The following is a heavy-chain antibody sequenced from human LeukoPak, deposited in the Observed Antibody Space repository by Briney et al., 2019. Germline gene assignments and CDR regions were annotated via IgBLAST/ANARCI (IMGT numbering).Heavy chain of an antibody. CDR1: GYTFTSYY. V-gene: IGHV1-46*01. CDR2: INPSGGST. J-gene: IGHJ6*02. Sequence: ASVKVSCKASGYTFTSYYMHWLRQAPAQGLAWMGIINPSGGSTSYAQKFQGRVTMTRDASTSTVYMELSSLRSEDTAVYYCAREAWFGELLYYYYGMDVWGQGTTVTVSS. D-gene: IGHD3-10*01. CDR3: AREAWFGELLYYYYGMDV.